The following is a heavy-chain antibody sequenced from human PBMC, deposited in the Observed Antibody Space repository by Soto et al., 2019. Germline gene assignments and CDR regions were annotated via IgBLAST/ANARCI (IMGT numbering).Heavy chain of an antibody. CDR2: INSDGTTT. D-gene: IGHD3-16*01. CDR3: ARGEMPTIWPLAY. V-gene: IGHV3-74*01. J-gene: IGHJ4*02. CDR1: GFTFSAYW. Sequence: EVQLVESGGGLVQPGGSLRLSCAASGFTFSAYWMHWVRQAPGEGLVCVSRINSDGTTTNYADSVKGRFTISRDNAENTLYLKMNVLRAEDTAVYYCARGEMPTIWPLAYWGQGALVTVSS.